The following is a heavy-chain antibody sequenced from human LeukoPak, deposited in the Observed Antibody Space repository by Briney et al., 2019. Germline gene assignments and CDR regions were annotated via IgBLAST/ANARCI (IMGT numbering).Heavy chain of an antibody. D-gene: IGHD6-13*01. Sequence: KPGGSLRLSCAASGFTFSSYSMNWVRQAPGKGLEWVSSISSSSSYIYYADSVKGRSTISRDNAKNSLYLQMNSLRAEDTAVYYCATHDRDYSSSWYCFGYWGQGTLVTVSS. CDR3: ATHDRDYSSSWYCFGY. V-gene: IGHV3-21*01. J-gene: IGHJ4*02. CDR1: GFTFSSYS. CDR2: ISSSSSYI.